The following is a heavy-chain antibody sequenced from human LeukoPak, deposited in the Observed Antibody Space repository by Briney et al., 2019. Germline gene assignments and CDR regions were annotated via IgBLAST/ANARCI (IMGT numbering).Heavy chain of an antibody. CDR1: GYSISSGYY. CDR2: IYYSGST. CDR3: ARVLGEYYSGSYYALDY. J-gene: IGHJ4*02. V-gene: IGHV4-61*01. D-gene: IGHD1-26*01. Sequence: SETLSLTCTVSGYSISSGYYWSWIRQPPGKGLEWIGYIYYSGSTNYNPSLKSRVTISVDTSKNQFSLKLGSVTAADTAVYYCARVLGEYYSGSYYALDYWGQGTLVTVSS.